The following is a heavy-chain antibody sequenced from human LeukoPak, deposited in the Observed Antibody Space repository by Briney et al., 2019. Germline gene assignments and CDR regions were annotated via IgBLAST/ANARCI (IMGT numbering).Heavy chain of an antibody. Sequence: SQTPSLTCTVSGGSISSGSYYWSWIRQPAGKGLEWIGRIYTSGSTNYNPSLKSRVTMSVDTSKNQFSLKLSSVTAADTAVYYCARDQYYYDSSGYYRFDYWGQGTLVTVSS. V-gene: IGHV4-61*02. CDR3: ARDQYYYDSSGYYRFDY. J-gene: IGHJ4*02. CDR1: GGSISSGSYY. CDR2: IYTSGST. D-gene: IGHD3-22*01.